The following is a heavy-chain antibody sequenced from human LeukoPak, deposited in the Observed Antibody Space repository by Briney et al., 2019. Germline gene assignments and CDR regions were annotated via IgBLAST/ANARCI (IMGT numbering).Heavy chain of an antibody. J-gene: IGHJ4*02. Sequence: GGALEISFQGSGWSFTSYWIGWVRAMRGKGLEWMGVIFPGDSDTRYSPSFQGQVTISADKSISTAYLQWSSVKAADTAMYYCARPGGYSNFYYFDYWGQGTLVTVSS. D-gene: IGHD4-11*01. V-gene: IGHV5-51*01. CDR3: ARPGGYSNFYYFDY. CDR1: GWSFTSYW. CDR2: IFPGDSDT.